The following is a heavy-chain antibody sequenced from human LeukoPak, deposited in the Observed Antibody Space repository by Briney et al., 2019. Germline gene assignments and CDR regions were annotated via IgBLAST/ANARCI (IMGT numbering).Heavy chain of an antibody. CDR1: GFTFSTYA. D-gene: IGHD4-17*01. CDR2: ISGSGGGT. V-gene: IGHV3-23*01. CDR3: AKDWDDYAPPGVY. J-gene: IGHJ4*02. Sequence: GGSLRLSCAASGFTFSTYAMSWVRQAPGKGLEWVSGISGSGGGTYYVDSVRGRFTISRDNSKNTLYLQMNSLRAEDTAVYYCAKDWDDYAPPGVYWGQGTLVTVSS.